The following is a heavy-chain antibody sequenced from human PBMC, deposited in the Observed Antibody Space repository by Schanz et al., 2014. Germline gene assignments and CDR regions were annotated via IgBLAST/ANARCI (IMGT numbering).Heavy chain of an antibody. CDR1: GYTFISYG. D-gene: IGHD2-2*01. CDR3: ARDRRRYCSTASCLHDNWFDP. Sequence: QVQLVQSGAEMKKPGASVKVSCKASGYTFISYGISWVRQAPGQGLEWMGWISAYTNNTNYAQKVQGRVTMTTDTSTGTAYMELRSLRSDDTAVYYCARDRRRYCSTASCLHDNWFDPWGQGTLVIVSS. CDR2: ISAYTNNT. J-gene: IGHJ5*02. V-gene: IGHV1-18*01.